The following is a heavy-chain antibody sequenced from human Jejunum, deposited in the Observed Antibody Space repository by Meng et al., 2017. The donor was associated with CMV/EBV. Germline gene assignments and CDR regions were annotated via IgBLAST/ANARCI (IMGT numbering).Heavy chain of an antibody. V-gene: IGHV3-23*01. CDR1: FNSYA. J-gene: IGHJ6*02. D-gene: IGHD2-2*01. CDR3: AKESGQYQMLSYYGLDV. Sequence: FNSYAMTWVRQAPGKGLEWVSVISGSGGDTNYADSVKGRFTISRDNSKNTLYLQMSSLRAEDTAIYYCAKESGQYQMLSYYGLDVWGQGTTVTVSS. CDR2: ISGSGGDT.